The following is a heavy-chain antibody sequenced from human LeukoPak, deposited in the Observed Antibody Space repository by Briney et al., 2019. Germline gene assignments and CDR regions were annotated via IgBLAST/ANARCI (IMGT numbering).Heavy chain of an antibody. CDR3: ARDLGIAGTTHAFDI. Sequence: GGSLRLPCAASGFTVSRNYMSWVRQAPGRGLECVSVIYGGGPTYYADSVKGRFTISRDTAKNTLYLQMNSLRGEDTAVYFCARDLGIAGTTHAFDIWGHGTMVTVSS. D-gene: IGHD1-14*01. CDR2: IYGGGPT. J-gene: IGHJ3*02. CDR1: GFTVSRNY. V-gene: IGHV3-53*01.